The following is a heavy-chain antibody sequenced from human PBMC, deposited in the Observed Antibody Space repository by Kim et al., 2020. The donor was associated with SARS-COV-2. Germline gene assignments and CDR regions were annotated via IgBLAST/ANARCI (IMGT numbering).Heavy chain of an antibody. D-gene: IGHD6-13*01. J-gene: IGHJ4*02. CDR3: AKARQQLSFDY. Sequence: KYHADSVRGQFTISRDNSKNTLYLEMNSLRAEDTAVYYCAKARQQLSFDYWGQGTLVTVSS. V-gene: IGHV3-23*01. CDR2: K.